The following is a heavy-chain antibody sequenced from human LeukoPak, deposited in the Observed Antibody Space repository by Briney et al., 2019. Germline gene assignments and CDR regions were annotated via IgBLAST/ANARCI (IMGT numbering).Heavy chain of an antibody. CDR2: ISYDGNNK. V-gene: IGHV3-30*03. J-gene: IGHJ3*02. CDR1: GFTFSSYG. D-gene: IGHD3-3*01. CDR3: ATRDFWSGSDAFDI. Sequence: GGSLRLSCAASGFTFSSYGMHWVRQAPGKGLEWVAVISYDGNNKYYADSVKGRFTISRDNSKNTLYLQMNSLRAEDTAVYYCATRDFWSGSDAFDIWGQGTMVTVSS.